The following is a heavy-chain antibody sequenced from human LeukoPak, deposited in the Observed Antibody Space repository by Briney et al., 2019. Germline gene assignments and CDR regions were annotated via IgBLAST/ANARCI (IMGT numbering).Heavy chain of an antibody. D-gene: IGHD5-24*01. J-gene: IGHJ3*02. CDR2: INHSGST. V-gene: IGHV4-34*01. CDR3: ARARARWLQLDAFDI. Sequence: NPSETLSLTCAVYGGSFSGYYWSWIRQPPGKGLEWIGEINHSGSTNYNPSLKSRVTISVDTSKNQFSLKLSSVTAADTAVYCCARARARWLQLDAFDIWGQGTMVTVSS. CDR1: GGSFSGYY.